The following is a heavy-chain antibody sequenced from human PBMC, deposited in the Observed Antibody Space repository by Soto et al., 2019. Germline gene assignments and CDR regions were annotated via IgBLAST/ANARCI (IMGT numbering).Heavy chain of an antibody. Sequence: EVQLVETGGGLIQPGGSLRLSCAASGVTVSSNYMSWVRQAPGKGLEWVSVIYSGGSTYYADSVKGRFTISRDNSKNTLYLQMNSLRAEDTAVYYCARRDGYNLEDYWGQGTLVTVSS. J-gene: IGHJ4*02. V-gene: IGHV3-53*02. CDR3: ARRDGYNLEDY. CDR1: GVTVSSNY. CDR2: IYSGGST. D-gene: IGHD5-12*01.